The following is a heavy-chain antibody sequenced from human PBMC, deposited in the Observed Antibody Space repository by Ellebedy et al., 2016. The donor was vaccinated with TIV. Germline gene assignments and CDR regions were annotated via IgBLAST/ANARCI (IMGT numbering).Heavy chain of an antibody. J-gene: IGHJ4*02. CDR2: INHSGST. D-gene: IGHD3-16*01. V-gene: IGHV4-34*01. Sequence: SETLPLTCAVYGGSFSGYYWSWIRQPPGKGLEWIGEINHSGSTNYNPSLKSRVTISVDTSKNQFSLKLSPVTAADTAVYYCARHDPTPDGPDYWGQGTLVTVSS. CDR1: GGSFSGYY. CDR3: ARHDPTPDGPDY.